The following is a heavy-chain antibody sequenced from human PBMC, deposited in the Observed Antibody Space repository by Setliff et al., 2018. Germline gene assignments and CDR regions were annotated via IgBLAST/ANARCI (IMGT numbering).Heavy chain of an antibody. CDR3: AKTRGSNWNFFYYMDV. CDR1: GFSFSSYA. CDR2: ISAGGGST. V-gene: IGHV3-23*01. J-gene: IGHJ6*03. Sequence: GASLKLSCAASGFSFSSYAMTWVRQAPGKGLEWVSAISAGGGSTYSADSVKGRFTISRDNSKNTLYLQMNSLGAGDTAVYYCAKTRGSNWNFFYYMDVWGKGTTVTVS. D-gene: IGHD1-1*01.